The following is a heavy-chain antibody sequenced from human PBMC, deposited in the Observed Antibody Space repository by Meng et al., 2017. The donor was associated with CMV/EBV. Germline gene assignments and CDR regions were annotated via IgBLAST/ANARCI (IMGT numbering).Heavy chain of an antibody. J-gene: IGHJ4*02. D-gene: IGHD3-10*01. CDR1: CFIFKDAW. V-gene: IGHV3-15*01. Sequence: GESLKISCAASCFIFKDAWMSWVRQAPGKGVEWVARMQSIPDQETIDYASPVNGRFTISRDYSKNMVSLHMSSLKIEDTGVYYCPRDRGRGLGLYFDDWGQGTLVTVSS. CDR2: MQSIPDQETI. CDR3: PRDRGRGLGLYFDD.